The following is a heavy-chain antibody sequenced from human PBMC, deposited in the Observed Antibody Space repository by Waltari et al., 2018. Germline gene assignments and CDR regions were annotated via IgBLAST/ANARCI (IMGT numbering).Heavy chain of an antibody. J-gene: IGHJ3*02. V-gene: IGHV3-7*01. CDR2: IMTDGSEE. CDR1: GFPLSRYW. D-gene: IGHD3-22*01. CDR3: ARDQWFAFDI. Sequence: EVQLVESGGGLVQPGGSLRLSCAASGFPLSRYWMSGVRQAPGKGPEWVANIMTDGSEEYYVDSVRGRFTISRDNAKNSLYLQMNSLRPEDTAVYYCARDQWFAFDIWGHGTMVTVSS.